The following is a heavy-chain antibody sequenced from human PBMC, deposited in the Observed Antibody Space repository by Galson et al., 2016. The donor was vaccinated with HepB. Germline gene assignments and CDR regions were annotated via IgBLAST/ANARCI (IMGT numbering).Heavy chain of an antibody. CDR3: ARESSGYDYDFDV. CDR2: ISASSSYI. D-gene: IGHD5-12*01. J-gene: IGHJ3*01. Sequence: SLRLSCAASGFTFSRYTMNWVRRAPGKGLEWVSSISASSSYIYYADSMKGRFTISRENAKKSLYLQMSSVRADDTAIYYCARESSGYDYDFDVWGHGTMVTVSS. CDR1: GFTFSRYT. V-gene: IGHV3-21*01.